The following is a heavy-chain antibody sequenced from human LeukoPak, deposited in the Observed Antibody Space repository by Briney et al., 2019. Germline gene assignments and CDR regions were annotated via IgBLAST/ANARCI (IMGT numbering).Heavy chain of an antibody. V-gene: IGHV3-7*01. CDR1: GFTFSTFW. D-gene: IGHD4-17*01. J-gene: IGHJ4*02. Sequence: GGSLRLSCAASGFTFSTFWMTWVRHAPGKGLGWVANIKPDGSEKFYVDSVKGRFTISRDNAQNSLYLQMNSLRVEDTALYYCTRNTVAGPGDDWGQGTLVTVSS. CDR2: IKPDGSEK. CDR3: TRNTVAGPGDD.